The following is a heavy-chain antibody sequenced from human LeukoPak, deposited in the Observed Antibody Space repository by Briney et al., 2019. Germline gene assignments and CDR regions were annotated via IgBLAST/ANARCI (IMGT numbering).Heavy chain of an antibody. CDR1: GGSISSYY. D-gene: IGHD2-15*01. J-gene: IGHJ6*02. V-gene: IGHV4-59*01. CDR3: ARDMGYCSGGSCYGPYYYYGMDV. CDR2: IYYSGST. Sequence: SETLSLTCTVSGGSISSYYWSWIRQPPGNGLEWIGYIYYSGSTNYNPSLKSRVTISVDTSKNQFSLKLSSVTAADTAVYYCARDMGYCSGGSCYGPYYYYGMDVWGQGTTVTVSS.